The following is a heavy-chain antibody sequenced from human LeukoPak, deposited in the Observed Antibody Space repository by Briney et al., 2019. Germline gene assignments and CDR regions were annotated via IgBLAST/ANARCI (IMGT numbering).Heavy chain of an antibody. D-gene: IGHD3-22*01. CDR2: IYTSGST. Sequence: PSQTLSLTCSVSGGSLSSGSYYWGWIRQPAGKGLGWFGRIYTSGSTNYSPSLKSRVTISVDTSKIQFSLKLSSVAAADTAVYYCARDLYYYDCSGYYLWGFDIWGQGTMVTVSS. V-gene: IGHV4-61*02. CDR3: ARDLYYYDCSGYYLWGFDI. J-gene: IGHJ3*02. CDR1: GGSLSSGSYY.